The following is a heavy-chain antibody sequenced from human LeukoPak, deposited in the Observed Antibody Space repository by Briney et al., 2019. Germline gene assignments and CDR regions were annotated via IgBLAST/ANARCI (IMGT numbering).Heavy chain of an antibody. CDR3: AKDEGVTTVTY. CDR1: GFTFSSYA. J-gene: IGHJ4*02. V-gene: IGHV3-23*01. Sequence: GGSLRLSCAASGFTFSSYAMSWVRQAPGKGLEWVSAISGSGGSTYYADSVKGRFTISRDNSKNTLYLQMYSLRAEDTAVYYCAKDEGVTTVTYWGQGTLVTVSS. CDR2: ISGSGGST. D-gene: IGHD4-17*01.